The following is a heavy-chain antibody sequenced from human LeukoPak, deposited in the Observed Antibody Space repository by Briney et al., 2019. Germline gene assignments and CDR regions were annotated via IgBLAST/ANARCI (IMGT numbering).Heavy chain of an antibody. Sequence: ASVKVSCKTSGYSFTFPAFHMHWVRQAPGQGLEWMGWINPNSGVTNFAQKFQGRATMTRDTSISTAYMELSRLRSDDTAVYYCARVTTTSCYDYWGQGTLVTVFS. D-gene: IGHD2-2*01. J-gene: IGHJ4*02. CDR3: ARVTTTSCYDY. V-gene: IGHV1-2*02. CDR1: GYSFTFPAFH. CDR2: INPNSGVT.